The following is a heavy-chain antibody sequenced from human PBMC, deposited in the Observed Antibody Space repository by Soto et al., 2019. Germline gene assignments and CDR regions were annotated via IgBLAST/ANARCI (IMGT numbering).Heavy chain of an antibody. D-gene: IGHD3-22*01. CDR1: GFTFSSYS. V-gene: IGHV3-21*01. CDR2: ISSSSSYI. Sequence: EVQLVESGGGLVKPGGSLRLSCAASGFTFSSYSMNWVRQAPGKGLEWVSSISSSSSYIYYADSVKGRFTISRDNAKNSLYLQMNSLRAEDTAVYYCARRGSSGYYYYFDYWGQGTLVTVSS. J-gene: IGHJ4*02. CDR3: ARRGSSGYYYYFDY.